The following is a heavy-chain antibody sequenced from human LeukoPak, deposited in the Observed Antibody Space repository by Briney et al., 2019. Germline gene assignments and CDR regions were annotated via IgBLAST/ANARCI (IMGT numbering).Heavy chain of an antibody. Sequence: SETLSLTCTVSGGSISSYYWSWIRQPPGKGLEWIGYIYYSGSTNYNPSLKSRVTISVDTSKNQFSLKLSSVTAADTAVYYCARESSAAAGDDAFDIWGQGTMVTVSS. J-gene: IGHJ3*02. D-gene: IGHD6-13*01. CDR1: GGSISSYY. CDR3: ARESSAAAGDDAFDI. V-gene: IGHV4-59*01. CDR2: IYYSGST.